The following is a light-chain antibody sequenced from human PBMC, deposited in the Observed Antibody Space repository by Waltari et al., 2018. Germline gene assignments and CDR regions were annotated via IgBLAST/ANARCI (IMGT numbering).Light chain of an antibody. Sequence: SCSGSRSNIGINYVYWYQHLPGTTPKLLIYRNNQRPSGVPDRFSGSKPGTSASLAISGLRSEDEADYYCAAWDDTLSAVLFGGGTNLTVL. CDR1: RSNIGINY. J-gene: IGLJ3*02. CDR3: AAWDDTLSAVL. V-gene: IGLV1-47*01. CDR2: RNN.